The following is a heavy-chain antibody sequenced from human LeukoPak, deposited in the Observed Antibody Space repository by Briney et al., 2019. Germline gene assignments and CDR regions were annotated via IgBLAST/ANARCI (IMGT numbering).Heavy chain of an antibody. Sequence: GGSLRLSCAASGFTFSSYSMNWVRQAPGKGLEWVSSISSSSSYIYYADSVKGRFTISRDNAKNSLYLQMNSLRAEDTAVYYCARVIEDGDYDFWSGYFRPNHLRDYYFDYWGQGTLVTVSS. CDR2: ISSSSSYI. V-gene: IGHV3-21*01. D-gene: IGHD3-3*01. CDR1: GFTFSSYS. J-gene: IGHJ4*02. CDR3: ARVIEDGDYDFWSGYFRPNHLRDYYFDY.